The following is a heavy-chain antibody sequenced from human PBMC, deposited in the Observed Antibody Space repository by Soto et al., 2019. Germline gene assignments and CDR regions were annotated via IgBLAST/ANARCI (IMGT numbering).Heavy chain of an antibody. Sequence: VQLLESGGGLVQPXGXLRLSXAASGFXFSTYVXXWVRQAPXKGLEYISAITASSDNTFYADSVKGRFAISRDNSKNTLYLQMRSLRAEDTAVYYCGRDTGMGTYYEVGRRHGGDSWGQGTLVTVSS. CDR2: ITASSDNT. V-gene: IGHV3-23*01. CDR3: GRDTGMGTYYEVGRRHGGDS. J-gene: IGHJ4*02. CDR1: GFXFSTYV. D-gene: IGHD3-22*01.